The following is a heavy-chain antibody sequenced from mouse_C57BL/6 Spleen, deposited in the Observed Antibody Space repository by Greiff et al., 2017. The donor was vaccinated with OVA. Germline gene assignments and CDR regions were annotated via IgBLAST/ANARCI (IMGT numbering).Heavy chain of an antibody. V-gene: IGHV1-69*01. CDR3: ARSGYGNFFDY. J-gene: IGHJ2*01. Sequence: QVQLQQPGAELVMPGASVKLSCKASGYTFTSYWMHWVKQRPGQGLEWIGELDPSDSYTNYNQKFKGKSTLTVDKSSSTAYMQLSSLTSEDSAVYYCARSGYGNFFDYWGQGTTLTVSS. CDR1: GYTFTSYW. CDR2: LDPSDSYT. D-gene: IGHD2-1*01.